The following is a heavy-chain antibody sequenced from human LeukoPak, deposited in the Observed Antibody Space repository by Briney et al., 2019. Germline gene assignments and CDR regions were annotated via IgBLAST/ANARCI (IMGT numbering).Heavy chain of an antibody. CDR3: ARGPDLGQDAFDI. D-gene: IGHD3/OR15-3a*01. V-gene: IGHV3-7*01. CDR2: IKQDGSEK. CDR1: GFTFSSYW. Sequence: GGSLRLSCAASGFTFSSYWMSWVRQAPGKGLEWVANIKQDGSEKYYVDSVKGRFTISGDNAKNSLYLQMNSLRAEDTAVYYCARGPDLGQDAFDIWGQGTMVTVSS. J-gene: IGHJ3*02.